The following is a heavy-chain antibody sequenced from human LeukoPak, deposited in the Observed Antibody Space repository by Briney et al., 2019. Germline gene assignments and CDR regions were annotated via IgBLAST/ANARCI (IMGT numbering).Heavy chain of an antibody. J-gene: IGHJ6*03. V-gene: IGHV3-73*01. D-gene: IGHD3-10*01. CDR1: GFTFSGSA. Sequence: GGSLRLSCAASGFTFSGSAMHWVRQASGKGLEWVGRIRSKANSYATAYAASVKGRFTISRDDSKNTAYLQMNSLKTEDTAVYYCTTTRESDYYYYYYMDVWGKGTTVTVSS. CDR3: TTTRESDYYYYYYMDV. CDR2: IRSKANSYAT.